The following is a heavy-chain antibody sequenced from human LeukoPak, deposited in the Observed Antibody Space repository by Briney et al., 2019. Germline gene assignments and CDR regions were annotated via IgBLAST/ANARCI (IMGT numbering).Heavy chain of an antibody. D-gene: IGHD1-7*01. CDR2: INHSGST. CDR3: ARGRYNWNYFGSSPFDY. Sequence: SETLSLTCAVYGVSFSGYYWSWIRQPPGKGLEWIGEINHSGSTNYNPSLKSRVTISVDTSKNQFSLKLSSVTAADTAVYYCARGRYNWNYFGSSPFDYWGQGTLVTVSS. V-gene: IGHV4-34*01. CDR1: GVSFSGYY. J-gene: IGHJ4*02.